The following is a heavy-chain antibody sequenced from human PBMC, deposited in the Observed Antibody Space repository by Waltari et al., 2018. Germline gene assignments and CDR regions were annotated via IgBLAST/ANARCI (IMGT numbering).Heavy chain of an antibody. J-gene: IGHJ4*02. CDR3: AKGGKVLFLEPVDF. CDR2: INPDSGDT. Sequence: QVQLVQSGAEVKKPGASVKVSCKASGYTFTDYYMPWVRQAPGQGLEWMGWINPDSGDTRFAQRFQGRVTMTRDASMSTAYMELSRLKSDDTAVYYCAKGGKVLFLEPVDFWGQGTLVIVSS. CDR1: GYTFTDYY. V-gene: IGHV1-2*02. D-gene: IGHD1-1*01.